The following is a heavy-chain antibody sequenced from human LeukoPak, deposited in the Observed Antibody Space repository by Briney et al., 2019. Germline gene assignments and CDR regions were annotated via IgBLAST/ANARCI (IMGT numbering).Heavy chain of an antibody. Sequence: SETLSLTCTVSGGSISSGDYYWSWIRQPPGKGPEWIGYIYYSGSTYYNPSLKSRVTISVDTSKNQFSLKLSSVTAADTAVYYCARDSVTTTFDYWGQGTLVTVSS. CDR3: ARDSVTTTFDY. V-gene: IGHV4-30-4*01. J-gene: IGHJ4*02. D-gene: IGHD4-17*01. CDR1: GGSISSGDYY. CDR2: IYYSGST.